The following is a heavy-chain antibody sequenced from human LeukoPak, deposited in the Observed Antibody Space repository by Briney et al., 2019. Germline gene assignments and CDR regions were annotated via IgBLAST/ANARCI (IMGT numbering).Heavy chain of an antibody. D-gene: IGHD3-3*01. CDR2: IYYSGST. CDR3: ARVERFLEWFYMDV. CDR1: GGSISSHY. V-gene: IGHV4-59*11. J-gene: IGHJ6*03. Sequence: PSETLSLTCTVSGGSISSHYWSWIRQPPGKGLEWIGYIYYSGSTNYNPSLKSRVTISVDTSKNRFSLKLSSVTAADTAVYYCARVERFLEWFYMDVWGKGTTVTVSS.